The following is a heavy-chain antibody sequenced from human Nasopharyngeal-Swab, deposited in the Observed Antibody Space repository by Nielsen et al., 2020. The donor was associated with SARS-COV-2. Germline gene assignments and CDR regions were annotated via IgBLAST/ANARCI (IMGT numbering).Heavy chain of an antibody. CDR3: ASTPLHSSGDYYAFHY. V-gene: IGHV3-30-3*01. D-gene: IGHD3-22*01. Sequence: GGSLRLSCAASGFTFSRYTMHWVRQAPGKGLEGVAVISYDGSSKYYADPVKGRFTISRDISKNTLYLQMNSLRAEDTAVFYCASTPLHSSGDYYAFHYWGRGTLVTVSS. J-gene: IGHJ4*02. CDR2: ISYDGSSK. CDR1: GFTFSRYT.